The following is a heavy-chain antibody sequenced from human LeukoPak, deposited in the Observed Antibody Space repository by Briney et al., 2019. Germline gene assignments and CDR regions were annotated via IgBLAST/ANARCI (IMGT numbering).Heavy chain of an antibody. CDR1: GFSFRSYA. CDR2: ITGSGGRT. Sequence: GGSLRLSCAASGFSFRSYAMSWVRQAPGKGLEWVSAITGSGGRTNYADSVQGRFTISRDTPKNTLYLQMTSLRAEDTAVYYCANDYGGMGPSLDNWGQGTLVTVSS. D-gene: IGHD4-17*01. J-gene: IGHJ4*02. CDR3: ANDYGGMGPSLDN. V-gene: IGHV3-23*01.